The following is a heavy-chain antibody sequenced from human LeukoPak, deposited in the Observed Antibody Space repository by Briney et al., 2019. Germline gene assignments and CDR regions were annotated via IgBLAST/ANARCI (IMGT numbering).Heavy chain of an antibody. Sequence: GGSLRLSCAASGFTFSGYSMNWVRQPPGKGLEWVSYITSRSSGTNYAESVKGRFTISRDNAKNSLYLQMNSLRAEDTALYYCARDRSGYDDAFDIWGQGTMVTVSS. V-gene: IGHV3-48*01. D-gene: IGHD5-12*01. J-gene: IGHJ3*02. CDR2: ITSRSSGT. CDR1: GFTFSGYS. CDR3: ARDRSGYDDAFDI.